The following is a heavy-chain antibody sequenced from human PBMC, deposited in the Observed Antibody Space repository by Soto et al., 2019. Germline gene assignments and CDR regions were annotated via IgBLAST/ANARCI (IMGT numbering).Heavy chain of an antibody. V-gene: IGHV4-31*03. CDR1: GHSISSGDYY. J-gene: IGHJ4*02. CDR2: IYNSGST. CDR3: ARQYRVAGILDF. D-gene: IGHD6-19*01. Sequence: QVQLQESGPGLVKPSQTLSLTCTVPGHSISSGDYYWSWIRQHPGKGLEWIGYIYNSGSTYYNPSLKSRVTISVDTTNNQFSLKVNSVTAADTAVYFCARQYRVAGILDFWGQGTLVTVSS.